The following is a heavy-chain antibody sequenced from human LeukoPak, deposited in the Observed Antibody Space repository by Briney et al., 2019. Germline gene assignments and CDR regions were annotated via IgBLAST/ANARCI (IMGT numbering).Heavy chain of an antibody. D-gene: IGHD4-23*01. CDR3: ASSTVEPFYFDY. J-gene: IGHJ4*02. Sequence: SETLSLTCTVSGGSISSYYWSWIRQPPGKGLEWIGYIYYSGSTNYNPSLKSRVTISVDTSKNQFSLKLSSVTAADTAVYYCASSTVEPFYFDYWGQGTLVTVSS. CDR1: GGSISSYY. V-gene: IGHV4-59*01. CDR2: IYYSGST.